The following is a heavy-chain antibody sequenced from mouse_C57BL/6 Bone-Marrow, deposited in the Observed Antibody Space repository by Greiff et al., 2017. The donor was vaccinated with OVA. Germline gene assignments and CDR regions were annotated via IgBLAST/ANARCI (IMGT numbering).Heavy chain of an antibody. CDR1: GFPFNTYA. D-gene: IGHD1-1*01. J-gene: IGHJ1*03. CDR3: VRDQENYGSSSYWYFDV. V-gene: IGHV10-3*01. CDR2: IRSKSSNYAT. Sequence: EPGGGLVQPKGSLKLSCAASGFPFNTYAMHWVRQAPGKGLEWVARIRSKSSNYATYYADSVKDRFTISRDDSQSMLYLQMNNLKTEDTAMYYCVRDQENYGSSSYWYFDVWGTGTTVTVSS.